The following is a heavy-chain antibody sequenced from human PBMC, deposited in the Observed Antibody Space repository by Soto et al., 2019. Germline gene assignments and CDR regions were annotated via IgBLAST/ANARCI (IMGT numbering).Heavy chain of an antibody. D-gene: IGHD5-12*01. CDR1: GFTFSSYA. CDR3: ARVRGYEYDAFDI. Sequence: GGSLRLSCAASGFTFSSYAMSWVRQAPGKGLEWVSAISGSGGSTYYADSVKGRFTISRHNSKNTLYLQMNSLRAEDTAVYYCARVRGYEYDAFDIWGQGTMVTVSS. J-gene: IGHJ3*02. V-gene: IGHV3-23*01. CDR2: ISGSGGST.